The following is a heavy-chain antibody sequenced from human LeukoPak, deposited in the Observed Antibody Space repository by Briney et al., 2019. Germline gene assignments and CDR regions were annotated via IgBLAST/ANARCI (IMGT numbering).Heavy chain of an antibody. CDR3: ARPQPDYGDYESNYGMDV. CDR2: ISSSSSYI. J-gene: IGHJ6*02. Sequence: GGSLRLSCAASGFTFSSYSMNWVRQAPGKGLEWVSSISSSSSYIYYADSVKGRFTISRDNAKNSLYLQMNSLRAEDTAVYYCARPQPDYGDYESNYGMDVWGQGTTVTVSS. V-gene: IGHV3-21*01. D-gene: IGHD4-17*01. CDR1: GFTFSSYS.